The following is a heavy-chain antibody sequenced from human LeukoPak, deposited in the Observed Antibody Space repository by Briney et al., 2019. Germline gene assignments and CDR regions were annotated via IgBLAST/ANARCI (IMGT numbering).Heavy chain of an antibody. J-gene: IGHJ4*02. CDR1: GGSISSYY. V-gene: IGHV4-59*01. Sequence: SETLSLTCTVSGGSISSYYWSWIRQPPGKGLEWIGYIYYSGSTNYNPSLKSRVTISVDTSKNQFSLKLSSVTAADTAVYYCTRGNYDILTGYLSGFDYWGQGTLVTVSS. CDR3: TRGNYDILTGYLSGFDY. D-gene: IGHD3-9*01. CDR2: IYYSGST.